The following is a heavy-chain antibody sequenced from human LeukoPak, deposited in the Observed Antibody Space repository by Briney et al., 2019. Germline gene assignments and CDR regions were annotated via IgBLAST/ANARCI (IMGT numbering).Heavy chain of an antibody. CDR1: GFTFSSYG. Sequence: PGGSLRLSCAASGFTFSSYGMHWVRQAPGKGLEWVAFIRYDGSDKYYADSVKGRFTISRDNSKNTLYLQMNSLRAEDTAVYYCAKTYSSSWHYLDYWGQGTLVTVSS. J-gene: IGHJ4*02. CDR2: IRYDGSDK. D-gene: IGHD6-13*01. V-gene: IGHV3-30*02. CDR3: AKTYSSSWHYLDY.